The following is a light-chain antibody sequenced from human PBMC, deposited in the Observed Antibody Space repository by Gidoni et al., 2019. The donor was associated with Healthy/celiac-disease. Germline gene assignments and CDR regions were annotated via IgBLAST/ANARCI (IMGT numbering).Light chain of an antibody. CDR1: QSVSSY. CDR2: DAP. J-gene: IGKJ5*01. V-gene: IGKV3-11*01. CDR3: QQRSNWPIT. Sequence: EIVLTQSPATLSLSPGERATLSCRASQSVSSYLAWYQQKPGQAPRLLIYDAPSSATGIPARFSGSGSGTDFTLTISSLEPEDFAVYYCQQRSNWPITFGQXTRLEIK.